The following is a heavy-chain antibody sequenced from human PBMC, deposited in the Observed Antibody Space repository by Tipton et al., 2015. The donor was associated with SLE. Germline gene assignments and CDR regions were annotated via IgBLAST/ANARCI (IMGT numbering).Heavy chain of an antibody. CDR3: ARFSKRGAARPMDV. Sequence: LRLSCTVSGGSISSHYWSWIRQPPGKGLEWIGYIYYSGSTNYNPSLKSRVTISVDTSKNQFSLKLSSVTAADTAVYYCARFSKRGAARPMDVWGQGTTVTVS. V-gene: IGHV4-59*11. CDR2: IYYSGST. CDR1: GGSISSHY. D-gene: IGHD6-6*01. J-gene: IGHJ6*02.